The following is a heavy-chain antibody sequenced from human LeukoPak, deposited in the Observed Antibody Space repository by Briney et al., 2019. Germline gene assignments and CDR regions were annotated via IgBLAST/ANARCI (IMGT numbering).Heavy chain of an antibody. V-gene: IGHV1-2*02. J-gene: IGHJ5*02. Sequence: ASVKVSCRASGYTFTAYYIHWMRQAPGQGLEWLGWINPNSGGANYAQPFQGRVTMTRDTSISTAYMELSRLRSDDTAVYYCARGYYDSSGPPTGYNWFDPWGQGTLVTVSS. CDR3: ARGYYDSSGPPTGYNWFDP. CDR2: INPNSGGA. CDR1: GYTFTAYY. D-gene: IGHD3-22*01.